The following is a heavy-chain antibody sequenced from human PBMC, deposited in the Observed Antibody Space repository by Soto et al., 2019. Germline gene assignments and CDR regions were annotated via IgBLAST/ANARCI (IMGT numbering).Heavy chain of an antibody. V-gene: IGHV4-59*08. CDR2: IYYSGST. D-gene: IGHD3-10*01. CDR3: ERYYGGHYDY. CDR1: GGSISSYY. Sequence: SETLSLTCTISGGSISSYYWSWIRQPPGKGLEWIGYIYYSGSTNYNPSLKSRVTISVDTSKNQFSLKLSSVTAADTAVYYCERYYGGHYDYCGQGTLVTVSS. J-gene: IGHJ4*02.